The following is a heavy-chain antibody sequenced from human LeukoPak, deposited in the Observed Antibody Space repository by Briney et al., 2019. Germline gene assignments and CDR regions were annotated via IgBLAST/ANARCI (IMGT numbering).Heavy chain of an antibody. J-gene: IGHJ6*03. CDR3: ARDSIVVVPAALYYMDV. Sequence: ASVKVSCKASGYTFTGYYMHWVRQAPGQGLEWMGWINPNSGGTNYAQKFQGRVTMTRDTSISTAYMELRSLRSDDTAVYYCARDSIVVVPAALYYMDVWGKGTTVTVSS. V-gene: IGHV1-2*02. D-gene: IGHD2-2*01. CDR2: INPNSGGT. CDR1: GYTFTGYY.